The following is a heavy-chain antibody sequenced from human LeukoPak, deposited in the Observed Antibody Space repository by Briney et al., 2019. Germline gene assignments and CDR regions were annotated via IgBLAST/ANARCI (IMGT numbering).Heavy chain of an antibody. J-gene: IGHJ6*02. CDR2: IYYSGST. V-gene: IGHV4-59*08. CDR3: ARHGDYGNYYYYGLDV. Sequence: PSETLSLTCTVSGGSIRSYYWSWIRQPPGKGLEWIGYIYYSGSTNYNPSLKSRVTISVDTSKNQFSLKLSSVTAADTAVYYCARHGDYGNYYYYGLDVWGQGTTVTVSS. D-gene: IGHD4-17*01. CDR1: GGSIRSYY.